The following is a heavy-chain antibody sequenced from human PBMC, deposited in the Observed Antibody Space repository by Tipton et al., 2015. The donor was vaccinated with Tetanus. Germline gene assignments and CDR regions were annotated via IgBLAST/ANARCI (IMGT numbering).Heavy chain of an antibody. V-gene: IGHV4-31*01. J-gene: IGHJ4*02. D-gene: IGHD3-10*01. CDR1: GGSISSGGYF. Sequence: TLSLTCTVSGGSISSGGYFWSWIRQHPGKGLEWIGHTYNSGTTSYNPSLKSQLTISADTSKNQFSLKVTSVTAADTAVYYCASAKVWYYFDYWGQGTLVTVSS. CDR3: ASAKVWYYFDY. CDR2: TYNSGTT.